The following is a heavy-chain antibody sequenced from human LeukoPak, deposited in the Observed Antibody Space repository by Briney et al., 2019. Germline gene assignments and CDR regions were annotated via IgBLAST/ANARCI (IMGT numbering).Heavy chain of an antibody. D-gene: IGHD2/OR15-2a*01. CDR3: AREGPRGNSQFDY. CDR1: GVTFSNYG. V-gene: IGHV3-33*01. Sequence: GGSLRLSCAASGVTFSNYGMHWVRQAPGKGLEWVALIWYDGSNKYYTDSVKGRLTISRDNSKDTLFLQMNSLRVEDTAVYYCAREGPRGNSQFDYWGQGTLVTVSS. CDR2: IWYDGSNK. J-gene: IGHJ4*02.